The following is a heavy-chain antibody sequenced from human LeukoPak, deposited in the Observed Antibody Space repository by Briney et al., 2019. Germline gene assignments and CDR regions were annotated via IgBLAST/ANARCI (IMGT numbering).Heavy chain of an antibody. J-gene: IGHJ3*02. Sequence: SETLSLTCTVSGGSISSYYWSWIRQPPGKGLEWIGYIYYSGSTNYNPSLKGRVTISVDTSKNQFSLKLSSVTAADTAVYYCARQVVGDAFDIWGQGTMVTVSS. V-gene: IGHV4-59*01. CDR3: ARQVVGDAFDI. D-gene: IGHD3-22*01. CDR1: GGSISSYY. CDR2: IYYSGST.